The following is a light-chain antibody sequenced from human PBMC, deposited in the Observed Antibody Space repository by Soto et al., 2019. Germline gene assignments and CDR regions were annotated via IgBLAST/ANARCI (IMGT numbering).Light chain of an antibody. CDR3: SSYSSSTTPVL. Sequence: QSVLTQPASVSGSPGQSITISCSGTIGDIGVYKYVSWYRQDPGEAPKLIIYDVDYRPSWVSDRFSGSKSRNTASLTISGLQVEDEAEYFCSSYSSSTTPVLFGGGTKLTVL. V-gene: IGLV2-14*01. CDR2: DVD. J-gene: IGLJ2*01. CDR1: IGDIGVYKY.